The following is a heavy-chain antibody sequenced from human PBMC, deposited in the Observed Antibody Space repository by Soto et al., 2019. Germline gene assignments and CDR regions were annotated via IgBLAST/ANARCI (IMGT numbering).Heavy chain of an antibody. V-gene: IGHV3-23*01. J-gene: IGHJ4*02. CDR1: GCIFSNYA. Sequence: EVQLLESGGGLVQPGGSLRLCCAASGCIFSNYAMTWVRQAPGKGLEGVSGISGSGGGTYYADSVRGRFTISRDNSKNTLYLQMNSLTAEDTAVYYCAKDREAVLTDYFGHWGQGTLVTVSS. D-gene: IGHD1-20*01. CDR2: ISGSGGGT. CDR3: AKDREAVLTDYFGH.